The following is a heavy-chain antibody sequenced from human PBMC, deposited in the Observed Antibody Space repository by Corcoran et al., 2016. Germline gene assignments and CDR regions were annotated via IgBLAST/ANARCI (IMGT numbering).Heavy chain of an antibody. V-gene: IGHV3-30*18. D-gene: IGHD2-2*01. CDR1: GFTFSSYG. CDR2: ISYDGSNK. CDR3: AKDGKVVPAATNYYGMDV. J-gene: IGHJ6*02. Sequence: QVQLVESGGGVVQPGRSLRLSCAASGFTFSSYGMHWVRQAPGKGLEWVAVISYDGSNKYYADSVKGRFTISRDNSKNTLYLQMNSLSAEDTAEYYCAKDGKVVPAATNYYGMDVWGQGTTVTVSS.